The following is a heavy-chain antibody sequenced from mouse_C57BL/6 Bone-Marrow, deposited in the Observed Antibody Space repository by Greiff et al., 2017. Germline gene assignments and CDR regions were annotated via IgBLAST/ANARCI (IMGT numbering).Heavy chain of an antibody. Sequence: VQLQQPGAELVKPGASVKLSCKASGYTFTSYWMHWVKQRPGRGLEWIGRIDPENGDTEYASKFQGKATITADTSSNPAYLQLRILTSEDTSVYYCTTWNLLLRYLDYWGQGTTLTVSS. CDR3: TTWNLLLRYLDY. D-gene: IGHD1-1*01. J-gene: IGHJ2*01. CDR2: IDPENGDT. CDR1: GYTFTSYW. V-gene: IGHV14-4*01.